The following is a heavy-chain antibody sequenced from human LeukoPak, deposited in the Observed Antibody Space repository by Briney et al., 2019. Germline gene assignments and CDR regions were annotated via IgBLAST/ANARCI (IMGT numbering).Heavy chain of an antibody. CDR3: ARDQYSSSPYYYYYMDV. Sequence: GGSLRLSCAASGFTFSSYWMSWVRQAPGKGLEWVASIKQDGSEKYYVDSVKGRFTISRDNAKNSLYLQMNSLRAEDTAVYYCARDQYSSSPYYYYYMDVWGKGTTVTVSS. CDR1: GFTFSSYW. D-gene: IGHD6-6*01. CDR2: IKQDGSEK. V-gene: IGHV3-7*01. J-gene: IGHJ6*03.